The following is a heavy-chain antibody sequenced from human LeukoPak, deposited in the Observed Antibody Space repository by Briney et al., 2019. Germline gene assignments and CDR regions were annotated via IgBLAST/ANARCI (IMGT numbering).Heavy chain of an antibody. CDR1: GFTFTNYG. J-gene: IGHJ4*02. D-gene: IGHD4-17*01. Sequence: QTGGSLRLSCAASGFTFTNYGFHWVRQAPGKGLEWVAVVWFDGTHDYYGDSVKGRSTISRDNSKSTLFLQMNSLTTEDTAVYYCARDPDLYGDSFFDLWGQGSLVTVSS. CDR2: VWFDGTHD. V-gene: IGHV3-33*01. CDR3: ARDPDLYGDSFFDL.